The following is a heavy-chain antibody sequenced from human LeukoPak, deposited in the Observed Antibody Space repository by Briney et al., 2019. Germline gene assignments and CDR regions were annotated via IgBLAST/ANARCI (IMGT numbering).Heavy chain of an antibody. V-gene: IGHV3-33*01. D-gene: IGHD6-19*01. Sequence: GGSLGLSCAASGFTFSSYGMHWVRQAPGKGLEWVAVIWYDGSNKYYADSVKGRFTISRDNSKNTLYLQMNSLRAEDTAVYYCTGGSGWYSPDYWGQGTLVTVSS. CDR2: IWYDGSNK. CDR1: GFTFSSYG. J-gene: IGHJ4*02. CDR3: TGGSGWYSPDY.